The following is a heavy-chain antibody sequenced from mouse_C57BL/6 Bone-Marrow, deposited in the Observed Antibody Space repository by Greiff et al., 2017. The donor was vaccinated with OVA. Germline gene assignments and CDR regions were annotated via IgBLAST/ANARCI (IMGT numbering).Heavy chain of an antibody. CDR3: ASSTYYGSSYYWYFDD. Sequence: QVQLQQSGPELVKPGASVKISCKASGYTFTDYYINWVKQRPGQGLEWIGWIFPGSGSTYYNEKFKGKATLTVDKSSSTAYMELSSLTSEDSAVYFCASSTYYGSSYYWYFDDWGTGTTVTVSS. CDR1: GYTFTDYY. J-gene: IGHJ1*03. D-gene: IGHD1-1*01. V-gene: IGHV1-75*01. CDR2: IFPGSGST.